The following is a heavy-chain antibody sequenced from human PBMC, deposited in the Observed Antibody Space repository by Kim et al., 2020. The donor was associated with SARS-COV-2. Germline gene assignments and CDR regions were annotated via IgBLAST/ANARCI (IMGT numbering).Heavy chain of an antibody. Sequence: SYAQKFPGRVTMTRDTSTSTVYMELSSLRSEDTAVYYCARRAMGLHTDYWGQGTLVTVSS. V-gene: IGHV1-46*01. J-gene: IGHJ4*02. D-gene: IGHD4-4*01. CDR3: ARRAMGLHTDY.